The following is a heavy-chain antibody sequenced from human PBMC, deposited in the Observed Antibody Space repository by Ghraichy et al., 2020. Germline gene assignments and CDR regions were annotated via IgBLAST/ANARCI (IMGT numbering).Heavy chain of an antibody. CDR1: GGSISSYY. CDR2: IYYSGST. Sequence: SETLSLTCTVSGGSISSYYWSWIRQPPGKGLEWIGYIYYSGSTNYNPSLKSRVTISVDTSKNQFSLKLSSVTAADTAVYYCARIPRAGTRAFDIWGQGTMVTVSS. CDR3: ARIPRAGTRAFDI. D-gene: IGHD6-13*01. V-gene: IGHV4-59*01. J-gene: IGHJ3*02.